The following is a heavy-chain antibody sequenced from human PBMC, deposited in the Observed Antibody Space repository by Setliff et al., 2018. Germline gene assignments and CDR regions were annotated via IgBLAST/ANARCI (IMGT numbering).Heavy chain of an antibody. V-gene: IGHV5-51*01. J-gene: IGHJ5*02. CDR2: IYPGDSIT. D-gene: IGHD3-10*01. Sequence: PGESLKISCKGSGYSFSTCWIGWLRQMPGKGLEWMGIIYPGDSITRYSPSFQGQVTISVDKSINTAYLQWSSLRASDTAIYYCARHPYYYGSGTYLDNNNRWFDPWGQGTLVTVSS. CDR3: ARHPYYYGSGTYLDNNNRWFDP. CDR1: GYSFSTCW.